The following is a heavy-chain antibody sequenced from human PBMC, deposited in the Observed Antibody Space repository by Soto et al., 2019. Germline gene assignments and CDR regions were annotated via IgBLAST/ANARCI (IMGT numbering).Heavy chain of an antibody. CDR3: ARALVPDY. Sequence: GASVKVSCKASGYTFTGYYMHWVRQAPGQGLEWMGWINPNSGGTNYAQKLQGRVTMTRDTSITSAYMELNRLTSDDTAVYYCARALVPDYWGQGTLVTVSS. V-gene: IGHV1-2*02. CDR2: INPNSGGT. D-gene: IGHD3-10*01. J-gene: IGHJ4*02. CDR1: GYTFTGYY.